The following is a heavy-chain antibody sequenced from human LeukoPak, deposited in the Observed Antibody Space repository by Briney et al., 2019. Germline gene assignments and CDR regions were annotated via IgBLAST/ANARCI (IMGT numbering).Heavy chain of an antibody. CDR1: GGSIRNYY. D-gene: IGHD3-10*01. J-gene: IGHJ4*02. CDR3: ARDRRDYYGSGSWDY. CDR2: IYTSGST. Sequence: KSSETLSLTCTVSGGSIRNYYWSWIRQPAGKGLEWIGRIYTSGSTNYNPSLKSRVTMSVDTSKNQFSLKLSSVTAADTAAYYCARDRRDYYGSGSWDYWGQGTLVTVSS. V-gene: IGHV4-4*07.